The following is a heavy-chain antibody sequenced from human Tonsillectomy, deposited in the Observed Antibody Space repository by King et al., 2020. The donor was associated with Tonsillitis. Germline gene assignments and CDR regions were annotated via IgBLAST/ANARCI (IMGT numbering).Heavy chain of an antibody. J-gene: IGHJ3*02. CDR3: VKDRDYYDSSDQTVAFDI. D-gene: IGHD3-22*01. CDR1: GFTFSRFV. V-gene: IGHV3-64D*06. CDR2: ISINGGST. Sequence: VQLVESGGGLVQPGGSLRLSCSASGFTFSRFVIHWVRQAPGKGLEYLSAISINGGSTYYADSVKGRFTISRDNSKNTLYLQMSSLRAEDTAVYYCVKDRDYYDSSDQTVAFDIWGQGTMVTVSS.